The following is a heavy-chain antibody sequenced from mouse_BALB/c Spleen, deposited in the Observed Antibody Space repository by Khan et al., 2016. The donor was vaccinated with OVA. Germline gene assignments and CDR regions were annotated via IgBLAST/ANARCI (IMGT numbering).Heavy chain of an antibody. V-gene: IGHV1-7*01. Sequence: QIQLVQSGAELAKPGASVKMSCKASGYTFINYWILWIKQRPGQGLEWIGYINPSTGYTEYNQNFKDKATLTADKSSSTAYMQLGSLTSEDSTVYYCARRGLRWDFDYCGQGTTLTVSS. CDR2: INPSTGYT. CDR3: ARRGLRWDFDY. CDR1: GYTFINYW. D-gene: IGHD1-1*01. J-gene: IGHJ2*01.